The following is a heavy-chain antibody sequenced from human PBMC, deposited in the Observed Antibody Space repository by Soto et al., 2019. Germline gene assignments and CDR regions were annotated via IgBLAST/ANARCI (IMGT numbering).Heavy chain of an antibody. CDR2: IIPILGIA. CDR1: GGTFSSYT. D-gene: IGHD2-2*02. Sequence: QVQLVQSGAEVKKPGSSVKVSCKASGGTFSSYTISWVRQAPGQGLEWMGRIIPILGIANYAQKVQGRVTMTADKSTSTAYMELSSLRSEYTAVYYCAMEYCSSTSCYRDYWGQGTLVTVPS. J-gene: IGHJ4*02. CDR3: AMEYCSSTSCYRDY. V-gene: IGHV1-69*02.